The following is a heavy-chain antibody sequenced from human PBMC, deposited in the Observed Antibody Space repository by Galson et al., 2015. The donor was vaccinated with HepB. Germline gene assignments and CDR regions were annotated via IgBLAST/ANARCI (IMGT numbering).Heavy chain of an antibody. V-gene: IGHV3-7*01. J-gene: IGHJ4*02. CDR1: GFTFRNYW. D-gene: IGHD6-6*01. CDR3: ARIGYKSSSFDY. CDR2: IKEDGSQI. Sequence: LRLSCAASGFTFRNYWMTWVRQAPGKGLEWVANIKEDGSQIFFVDSLKGRFTISRDNAQNSLSLQMNSLRVEDTAVYYCARIGYKSSSFDYWGRGTLVTVPS.